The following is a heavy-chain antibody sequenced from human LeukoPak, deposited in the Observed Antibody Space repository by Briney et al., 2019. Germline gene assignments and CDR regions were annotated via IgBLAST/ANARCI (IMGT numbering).Heavy chain of an antibody. D-gene: IGHD4-11*01. V-gene: IGHV3-30*18. CDR3: AKVFPTATVTTFSAAY. Sequence: PGGSLRLSCAASGFTYSSYGMHGVRQAPGKGLEGVAVISYDGSNKYYADSAKGRFTISRDNSKNTLYLQMNSLRAEDTAVYYCAKVFPTATVTTFSAAYWGQGTLVTVSS. J-gene: IGHJ4*02. CDR2: ISYDGSNK. CDR1: GFTYSSYG.